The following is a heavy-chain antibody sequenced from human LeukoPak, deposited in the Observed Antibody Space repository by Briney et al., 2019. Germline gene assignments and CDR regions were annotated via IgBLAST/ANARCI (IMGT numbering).Heavy chain of an antibody. V-gene: IGHV1-46*01. CDR2: INPQGGTT. CDR3: ARGGVRDTSGWSNWYFDL. D-gene: IGHD3-22*01. J-gene: IGHJ2*01. Sequence: ASVKVSCKASGDMFSTYYIQWVRQAPGQGLEWMGMINPQGGTTSYAQKFQDRVTMTRDTSTSAVYMQLSSLRSEDTAVYYCARGGVRDTSGWSNWYFDLWGRGTLVTVSS. CDR1: GDMFSTYY.